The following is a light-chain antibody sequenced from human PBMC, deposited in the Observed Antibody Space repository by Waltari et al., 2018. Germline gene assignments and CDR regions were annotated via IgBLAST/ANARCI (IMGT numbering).Light chain of an antibody. CDR2: EVS. CDR3: TSFTSSATWV. V-gene: IGLV2-14*01. Sequence: QSALTHPASVSGSPGQSITISCTGPSSDIVPYKHVSWYQQHPGKAPKLMIYEVSNRPSGFSNRFSGSKSGNTASLTISGLQADDESHYYCTSFTSSATWVFGGGTKVTVL. CDR1: SSDIVPYKH. J-gene: IGLJ3*02.